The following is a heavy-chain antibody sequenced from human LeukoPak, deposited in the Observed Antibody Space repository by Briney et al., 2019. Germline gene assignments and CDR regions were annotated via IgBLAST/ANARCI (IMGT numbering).Heavy chain of an antibody. Sequence: PSETLSLTCTVSGVSISSYNSYWGWIRQPPGKGLEWIATIFYAGNTYYHPSLKTRVTISLDTSKNQFSLKLTSVTAADTAVYYCARDTASPGDSDYWGQGTLVTVSS. CDR3: ARDTASPGDSDY. CDR2: IFYAGNT. V-gene: IGHV4-39*07. D-gene: IGHD4-17*01. CDR1: GVSISSYNSY. J-gene: IGHJ4*02.